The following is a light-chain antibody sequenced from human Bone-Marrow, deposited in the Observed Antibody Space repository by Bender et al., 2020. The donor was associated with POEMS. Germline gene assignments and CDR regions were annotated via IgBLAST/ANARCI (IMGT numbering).Light chain of an antibody. CDR1: SSKFGSYP. CDR2: NNS. CDR3: ATWDDSLNGWV. Sequence: QSVLNQPPSASGTPGQRVTIPCSGSSSKFGSYPVNWYQQLPGAALKLVIFNNSQRPSGVPDRFAGSNSGTSASLASRGLLSGDEADFYCATWDDSLNGWVFGGGTKLTVL. J-gene: IGLJ3*02. V-gene: IGLV1-44*01.